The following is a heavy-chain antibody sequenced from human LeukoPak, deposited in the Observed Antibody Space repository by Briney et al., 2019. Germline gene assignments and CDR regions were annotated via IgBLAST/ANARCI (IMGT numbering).Heavy chain of an antibody. Sequence: PGGSLRLSCAASGFTFNNYAMNWVRQAPGKGLEWISLIIASSGSTFYADSVKGRFTISRDNAKNSLYLQMNSLRTDDTALYYCAKDTMLVSGSGSYFDYWGQGTLVTVSS. CDR2: IIASSGST. J-gene: IGHJ4*02. CDR3: AKDTMLVSGSGSYFDY. CDR1: GFTFNNYA. V-gene: IGHV3-43*02. D-gene: IGHD3-10*01.